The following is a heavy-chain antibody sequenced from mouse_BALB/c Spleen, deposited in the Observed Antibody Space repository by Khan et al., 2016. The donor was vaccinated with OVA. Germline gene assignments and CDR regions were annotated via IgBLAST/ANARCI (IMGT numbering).Heavy chain of an antibody. D-gene: IGHD2-10*01. J-gene: IGHJ4*01. CDR1: GFSLTNYG. CDR3: ARQPYYHYYLMDY. CDR2: IWSDGST. Sequence: QVQLKQSGPGLVAPSQSLSITCTISGFSLTNYGVHRVRQPPGKGLEWLVVIWSDGSTTYNSALKSRLSISKDNSKSQVFLKMSSLQTDDTAMYYCARQPYYHYYLMDYWGQGTSVTVSS. V-gene: IGHV2-6-1*01.